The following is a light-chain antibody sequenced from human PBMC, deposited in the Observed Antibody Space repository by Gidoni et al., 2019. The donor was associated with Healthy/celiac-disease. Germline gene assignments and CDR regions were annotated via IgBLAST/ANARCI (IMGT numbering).Light chain of an antibody. CDR3: QQYNNWPPYT. J-gene: IGKJ2*01. CDR2: GAS. Sequence: ELVMTHSPATLSVSPGERATLSCRASQSVSSNLAWYQQKPGQAPRLLIYGASTRATGIPARFSGSGSGTEFNLTISSLQSEDFAVYYCQQYNNWPPYTFGQXTKLEIK. V-gene: IGKV3-15*01. CDR1: QSVSSN.